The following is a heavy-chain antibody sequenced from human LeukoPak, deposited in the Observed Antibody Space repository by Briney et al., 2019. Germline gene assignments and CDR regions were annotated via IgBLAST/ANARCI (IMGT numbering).Heavy chain of an antibody. CDR2: ISSSGSTI. CDR3: AKGGRVVPAAPFDP. Sequence: PGGSLRLSCAASGFTFSSYEMNWVRQAPGKGLEWVSYISSSGSTIYYADSVKGRFTISRDDAKNSLYLQMNSLRAEDTAVYYCAKGGRVVPAAPFDPWGQGTLVTVSS. D-gene: IGHD2-2*01. V-gene: IGHV3-48*03. CDR1: GFTFSSYE. J-gene: IGHJ5*02.